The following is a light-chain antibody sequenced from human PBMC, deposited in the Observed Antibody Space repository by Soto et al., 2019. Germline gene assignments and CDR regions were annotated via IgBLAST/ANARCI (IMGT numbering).Light chain of an antibody. CDR1: QSVSSSY. J-gene: IGKJ1*01. V-gene: IGKV3-15*01. CDR2: GAS. Sequence: EIVLTQSPGTLSLSPGERATLSCRASQSVSSSYLAWYQQKPGQAPRPLIYGASTRATGIPARFSGSGSGTEFTLTISSLQSEDFAVYYCQQYNNWPSWTFGQGTKV. CDR3: QQYNNWPSWT.